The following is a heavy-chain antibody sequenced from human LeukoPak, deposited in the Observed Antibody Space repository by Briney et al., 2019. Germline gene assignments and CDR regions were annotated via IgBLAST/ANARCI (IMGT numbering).Heavy chain of an antibody. J-gene: IGHJ4*02. CDR2: IYHIGST. D-gene: IGHD3-10*01. Sequence: SETLSLTCGFSGYSISRGYYWAWIRQPPGKGLEWIGTIYHIGSTYYTPSLGSRVTISVDTSKNEFSLNLKSVTAADTAVYYCARAGWIITSGIDYWGQGALVTVSS. CDR1: GYSISRGYY. CDR3: ARAGWIITSGIDY. V-gene: IGHV4-38-2*01.